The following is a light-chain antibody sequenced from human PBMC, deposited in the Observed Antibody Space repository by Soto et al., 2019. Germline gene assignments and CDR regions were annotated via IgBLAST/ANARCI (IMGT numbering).Light chain of an antibody. V-gene: IGKV1-6*01. CDR3: LQNHNYPRT. CDR1: QDISDD. CDR2: GAS. J-gene: IGKJ1*01. Sequence: AIQMTQSPSSLSASVGDRVTITCRASQDISDDVGWYQQTPGKAPTLLISGASRLQSGVPSRFSGSGSGAAFTLTITSLRPEDSATYYCLQNHNYPRTFGQGTKVEI.